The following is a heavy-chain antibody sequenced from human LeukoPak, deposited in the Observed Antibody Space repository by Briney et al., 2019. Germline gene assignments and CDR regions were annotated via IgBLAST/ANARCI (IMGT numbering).Heavy chain of an antibody. CDR1: GFTFSSYA. D-gene: IGHD3-10*01. CDR2: ISYDGSNK. J-gene: IGHJ6*03. CDR3: AMNTMVRGVITMDV. Sequence: GGSLRLSCAASGFTFSSYAMHWVRQAPGKGLEWVAVISYDGSNKYYADSVKGRFTISRDNSENTLYLQMNSLRAEDTAVYYCAMNTMVRGVITMDVWGKGTTVTISS. V-gene: IGHV3-30*14.